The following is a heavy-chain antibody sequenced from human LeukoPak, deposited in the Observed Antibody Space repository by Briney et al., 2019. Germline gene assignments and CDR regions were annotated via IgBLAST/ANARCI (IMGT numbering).Heavy chain of an antibody. J-gene: IGHJ4*02. D-gene: IGHD3-10*01. CDR2: INPNSGGT. CDR3: ARDVTMVRGVITRRPLGY. Sequence: ASVKVSCKASGYTFTGYYMHWVRQAPGQGLEWMGWINPNSGGTNYAQKFQGRVTMTRDTSISTAYMELSRLRSDDTAVYYCARDVTMVRGVITRRPLGYWGQGTLVTVCS. V-gene: IGHV1-2*02. CDR1: GYTFTGYY.